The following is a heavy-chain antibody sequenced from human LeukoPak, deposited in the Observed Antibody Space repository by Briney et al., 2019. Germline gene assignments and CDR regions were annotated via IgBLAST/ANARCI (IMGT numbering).Heavy chain of an antibody. CDR3: TTANGMTTVTTYYYYYMDV. J-gene: IGHJ6*03. CDR2: IKSKTDGGTT. V-gene: IGHV3-15*01. CDR1: GFTFSNAW. Sequence: GGSLRLSCAASGFTFSNAWMSWVRQAPGKGLEWVGRIKSKTDGGTTDYAAPVKGRLTISRDDSKNTLYLQMNSLKTEDTAVYYCTTANGMTTVTTYYYYYMDVWGKGTTVTVSS. D-gene: IGHD4-17*01.